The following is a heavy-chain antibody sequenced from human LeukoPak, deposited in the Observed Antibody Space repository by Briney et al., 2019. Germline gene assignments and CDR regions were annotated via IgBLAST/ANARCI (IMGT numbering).Heavy chain of an antibody. CDR1: GFTFSSHS. CDR3: ARDTYFDY. J-gene: IGHJ4*02. V-gene: IGHV3-48*02. Sequence: GGSLRLSCAGSGFTFSSHSMSWVRQAPGKGLEWVSYISSGSSMIYYADSAKGRFTISRDNAKNSLYLQMNSLRDEDTAVYYCARDTYFDYWGQGTLVTVSS. CDR2: ISSGSSMI.